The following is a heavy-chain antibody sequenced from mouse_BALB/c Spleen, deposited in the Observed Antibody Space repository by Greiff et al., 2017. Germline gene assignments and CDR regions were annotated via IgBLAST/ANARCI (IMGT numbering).Heavy chain of an antibody. CDR3: ARAYRYYFDY. D-gene: IGHD2-14*01. J-gene: IGHJ2*01. Sequence: SLEWVAEISSGGSYTYYPDTVTGRFTISRDNAKNTLYLEMSSLRSEDTAMYYCARAYRYYFDYWGQGTTLTVSS. V-gene: IGHV5-9-4*01. CDR2: ISSGGSYT.